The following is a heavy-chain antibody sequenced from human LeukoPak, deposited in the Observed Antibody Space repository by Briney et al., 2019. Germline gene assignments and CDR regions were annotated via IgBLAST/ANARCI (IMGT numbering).Heavy chain of an antibody. D-gene: IGHD3-10*01. CDR3: ARHGGSGTYPLDY. V-gene: IGHV4-59*08. J-gene: IGHJ4*02. Sequence: SETLSLTCTVSGGSISGYYWSWIRQPPGKGLEWIGFIYYSGSTNYNPSLKSRITISVDTSKNQFSLKLSSVTAADTAVYYCARHGGSGTYPLDYWGQGTLVTVSS. CDR2: IYYSGST. CDR1: GGSISGYY.